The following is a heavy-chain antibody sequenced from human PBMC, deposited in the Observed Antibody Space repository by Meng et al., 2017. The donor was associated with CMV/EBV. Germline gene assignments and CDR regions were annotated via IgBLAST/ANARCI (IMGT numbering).Heavy chain of an antibody. D-gene: IGHD7-27*01. Sequence: GESLKISCAASGFTFSDYYMSWIRQAPGKGLEWVSYISSSGSTIYYADSVKGRFTISRDNAKNSLYLQMDSLRAEDTAVYYCARENWGDAFDIWGQGTMVTVSS. CDR1: GFTFSDYY. J-gene: IGHJ3*02. CDR3: ARENWGDAFDI. CDR2: ISSSGSTI. V-gene: IGHV3-11*04.